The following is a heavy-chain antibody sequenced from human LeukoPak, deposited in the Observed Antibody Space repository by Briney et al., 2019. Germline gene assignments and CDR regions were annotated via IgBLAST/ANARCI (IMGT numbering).Heavy chain of an antibody. CDR3: ARTGSSGYYTRTKFDY. V-gene: IGHV4-39*07. CDR1: GASTSSSTYY. CDR2: IYYNGST. D-gene: IGHD3-22*01. J-gene: IGHJ4*02. Sequence: PSETLSLTCTVSGASTSSSTYYWGWIRQPPGKGLEWIGSIYYNGSTYYNTSLKSRVTISVDTTKNQFSLKLSSVTAADTAVYYCARTGSSGYYTRTKFDYWGQGTLVTVSS.